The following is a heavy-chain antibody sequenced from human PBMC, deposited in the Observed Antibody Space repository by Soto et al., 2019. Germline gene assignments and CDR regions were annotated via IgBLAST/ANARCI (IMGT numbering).Heavy chain of an antibody. CDR1: GGSFSGYY. Sequence: PSETLSLTCAVYGGSFSGYYWSWIRQPPGKGLEWIGEINHSGSTNYNPSLKSRVTISVDTSKNQFSLKLSSVTAADTAVYYCARIFHREAAAPDYWGQGTLVTVSS. V-gene: IGHV4-34*01. CDR2: INHSGST. CDR3: ARIFHREAAAPDY. D-gene: IGHD6-13*01. J-gene: IGHJ4*02.